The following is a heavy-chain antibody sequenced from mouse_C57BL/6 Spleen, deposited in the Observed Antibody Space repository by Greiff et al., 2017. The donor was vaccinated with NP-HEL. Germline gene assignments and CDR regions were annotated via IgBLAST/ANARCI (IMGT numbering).Heavy chain of an antibody. CDR3: ARGGTTASFDY. V-gene: IGHV3-1*01. CDR1: GYSITSGYD. Sequence: EVMLVESGPGMVKPSQSLSLTCTVTGYSITSGYDWHWIRHFPGNKLEWMGYISYSGSTNYNPSLKSRISITHDTSKNHFFLKLNSVTTEDTATYYCARGGTTASFDYWGQGTTLTVSS. CDR2: ISYSGST. D-gene: IGHD1-2*01. J-gene: IGHJ2*01.